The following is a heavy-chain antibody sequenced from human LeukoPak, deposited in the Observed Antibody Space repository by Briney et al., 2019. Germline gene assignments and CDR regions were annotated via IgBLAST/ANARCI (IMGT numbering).Heavy chain of an antibody. J-gene: IGHJ1*01. CDR1: GDSISSSTYY. D-gene: IGHD4-17*01. V-gene: IGHV4-39*07. Sequence: SETLSLTCTVFGDSISSSTYYWGWIRQPPGKGLDWIGTIYYSSGSTYYSPSLKSRVTISVNTSKNQFSLKLSSVTAADTAVFYCASSTMTASPYYFQHWGQGTLVTVSS. CDR3: ASSTMTASPYYFQH. CDR2: IYYSSGST.